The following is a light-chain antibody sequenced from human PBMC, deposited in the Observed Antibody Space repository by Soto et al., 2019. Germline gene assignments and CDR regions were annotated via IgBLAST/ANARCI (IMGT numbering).Light chain of an antibody. CDR1: QSITNW. CDR3: QQFYSYAWT. CDR2: DAS. V-gene: IGKV1-5*01. J-gene: IGKJ1*01. Sequence: DIQMTQSPPTLSASVGDRVTITCRASQSITNWLAWYQQKPGKAPKLLIYDASSLESGVPSRFSGSGSGTEFTLTISSLQPDDFATYYCQQFYSYAWTFGQGTRVEIK.